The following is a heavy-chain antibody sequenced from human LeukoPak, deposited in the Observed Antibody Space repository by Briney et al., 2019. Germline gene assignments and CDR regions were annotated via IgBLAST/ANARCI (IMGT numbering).Heavy chain of an antibody. V-gene: IGHV4-30-4*08. CDR1: GGSISRGDYY. D-gene: IGHD2-2*01. J-gene: IGHJ4*02. CDR2: IYYSGST. CDR3: ARWGYCSSTSCSSPHFDD. Sequence: SETLSLTCTVSGGSISRGDYYWSWIRQPPGKGLEWIGYIYYSGSTYYNPSLKSRVTISVDTSKNQFSLKLSSVTAADTAVYYCARWGYCSSTSCSSPHFDDWGQGTLVTVSS.